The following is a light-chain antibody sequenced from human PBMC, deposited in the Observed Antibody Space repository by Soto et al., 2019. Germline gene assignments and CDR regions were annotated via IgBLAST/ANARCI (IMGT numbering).Light chain of an antibody. CDR2: VNS. J-gene: IGLJ2*01. V-gene: IGLV1-40*01. CDR1: SSNIGAYYD. CDR3: QSYDNSLSGYMV. Sequence: QSVLTQPPSVSGAPGQRVTISCTGSSSNIGAYYDVHWYQQLPGTAPKLLIYVNSNRPSGVADRFSGSKSGTSASLAITGLQAEDEADYYCQSYDNSLSGYMVFGGGTKLTVL.